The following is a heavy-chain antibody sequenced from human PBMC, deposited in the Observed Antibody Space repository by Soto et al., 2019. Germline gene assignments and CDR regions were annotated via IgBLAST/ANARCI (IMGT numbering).Heavy chain of an antibody. CDR1: GDSISSYY. D-gene: IGHD6-19*01. Sequence: QVQLQESGPGLVKPSETLSLTCSVSGDSISSYYWSWIRQPAGKGLEWIGRIYTTGDTNYNPSLKSRVTRSLDTSKNQFSLKLSSVTAADTAVYYCAREYTETVAGPTPYYFDYWGQGTLVTVSS. V-gene: IGHV4-4*07. J-gene: IGHJ4*02. CDR3: AREYTETVAGPTPYYFDY. CDR2: IYTTGDT.